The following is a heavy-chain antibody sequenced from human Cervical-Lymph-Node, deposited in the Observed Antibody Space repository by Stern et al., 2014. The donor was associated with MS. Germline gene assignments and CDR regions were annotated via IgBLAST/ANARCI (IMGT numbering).Heavy chain of an antibody. CDR3: ASREQTKTWYRDH. V-gene: IGHV4-34*01. Sequence: QVQLQQSGAGLLKPSDTLSLTCAVYSGSFSGYFWTWIRQPPGKGLEWIGEINHSGSTNYNPSLKSRVTISVDTSKNQFSLKLRSVTAADTAVYYCASREQTKTWYRDHWGRGTLVTVSS. CDR1: SGSFSGYF. J-gene: IGHJ4*02. CDR2: INHSGST. D-gene: IGHD6-13*01.